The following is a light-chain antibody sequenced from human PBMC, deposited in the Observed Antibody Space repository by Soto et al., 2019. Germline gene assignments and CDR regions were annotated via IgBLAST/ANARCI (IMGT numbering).Light chain of an antibody. CDR3: QKCDNLPLT. CDR1: QSVGSN. Sequence: ERVMAQAPATLSVSSGEVDTLSCRARQSVGSNLAWYQQKPGQAPRLLIFGACSRATGVPARFSVSGSGTELNLTINSLQSEECAVYVGQKCDNLPLTFGQGTKVDIK. J-gene: IGKJ1*01. CDR2: GAC. V-gene: IGKV3-15*01.